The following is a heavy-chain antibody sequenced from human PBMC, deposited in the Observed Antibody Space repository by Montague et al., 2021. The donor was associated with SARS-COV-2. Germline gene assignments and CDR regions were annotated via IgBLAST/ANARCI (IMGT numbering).Heavy chain of an antibody. D-gene: IGHD6-13*01. J-gene: IGHJ6*02. Sequence: SETLSLTCTVSGGSISCSSYCWGWIRQPPGKGLEWIGSIYYSGSTYYNPSLKSRDTISVDTSKNQFSLKLSSVTAADTAVYYCARVGRQQLVRLSGMDVWGQGTTVTVSS. V-gene: IGHV4-39*07. CDR1: GGSISCSSYC. CDR3: ARVGRQQLVRLSGMDV. CDR2: IYYSGST.